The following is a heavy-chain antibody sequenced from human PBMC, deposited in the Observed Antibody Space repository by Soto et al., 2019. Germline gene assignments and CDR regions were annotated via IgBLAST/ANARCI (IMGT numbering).Heavy chain of an antibody. V-gene: IGHV4-61*01. CDR1: GGSVISGSYY. CDR3: ARAHSGYDPLGMDV. CDR2: ISDTGSG. J-gene: IGHJ6*02. Sequence: QVQLQESGPGLVKPSETLSLTCTVSGGSVISGSYYWSWIRQPPGKGLEWVGCISDTGSGDYNPSLESRVTISVAASKRQFSLRLNSVTAADTAVYYCARAHSGYDPLGMDVWGQGTKVTVSS. D-gene: IGHD5-12*01.